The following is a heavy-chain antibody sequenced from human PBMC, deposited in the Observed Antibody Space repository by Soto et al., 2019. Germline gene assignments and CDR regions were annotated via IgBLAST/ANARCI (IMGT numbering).Heavy chain of an antibody. J-gene: IGHJ6*02. D-gene: IGHD6-19*01. CDR2: ISYDGSNK. CDR1: GFTFSSYG. CDR3: AKDGQQWLVLWSYYYYGIDV. Sequence: QVQLVESGGGVVQPGRSLRLSCAASGFTFSSYGMHWVRQAPGKGLEWVAVISYDGSNKYYADSVKGRFTISRDNSKNTLYLQMNSLRAEDTAVYYCAKDGQQWLVLWSYYYYGIDVWGQGTTVTVSS. V-gene: IGHV3-30*18.